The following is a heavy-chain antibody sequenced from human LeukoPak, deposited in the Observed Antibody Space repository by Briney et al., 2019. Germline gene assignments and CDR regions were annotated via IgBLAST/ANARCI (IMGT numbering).Heavy chain of an antibody. CDR2: ISGSGGST. J-gene: IGHJ3*02. D-gene: IGHD3-22*01. CDR1: GFTFSSYA. CDR3: AKDPYDPDAFDI. V-gene: IGHV3-23*01. Sequence: GGSLRLSCAASGFTFSSYAMSWVRQAPGKGLEWASAISGSGGSTYYADSVKGRFTISRDNSKNTLYLQMNSLRAEDTAVYYCAKDPYDPDAFDIWGQGTMVTVSS.